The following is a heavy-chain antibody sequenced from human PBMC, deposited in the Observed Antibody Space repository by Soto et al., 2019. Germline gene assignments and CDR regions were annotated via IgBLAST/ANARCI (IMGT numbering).Heavy chain of an antibody. D-gene: IGHD3-3*02. V-gene: IGHV1-46*01. J-gene: IGHJ4*02. Sequence: QVQLVQSGTEVKTPGASVKVSCKASGYTFLDFYIHWVRQAPGQGLEWMGFINPSGGGTTYAQQCQGRLTMTSDTSTITVYMELISMRSEDTAIYYCARDKPFSAGYWGQGTLVT. CDR2: INPSGGGT. CDR3: ARDKPFSAGY. CDR1: GYTFLDFY.